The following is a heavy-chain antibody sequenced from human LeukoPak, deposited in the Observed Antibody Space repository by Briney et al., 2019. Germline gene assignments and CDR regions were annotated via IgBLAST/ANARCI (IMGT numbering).Heavy chain of an antibody. CDR2: IYYSGST. CDR3: ARGTWDSSGSYYYYYMDV. V-gene: IGHV4-59*01. CDR1: GGSISSYY. J-gene: IGHJ6*03. D-gene: IGHD5-18*01. Sequence: SETLSLTCTVSGGSISSYYWSWIRQPPGKGLEWIGYIYYSGSTNYNPSLKSRISISVDTSKNQFSLKLSSVTAADTAVYYCARGTWDSSGSYYYYYMDVWGKGTTVTVSS.